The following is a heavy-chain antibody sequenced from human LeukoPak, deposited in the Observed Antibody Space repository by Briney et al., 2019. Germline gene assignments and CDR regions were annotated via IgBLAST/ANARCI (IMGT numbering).Heavy chain of an antibody. V-gene: IGHV3-23*01. Sequence: GGSLRLSCAASGFTFSSYAMSWVRQAPGKGLEWVSAISGSGGSTYYADSVKGRFTISRDNSKNTLYLQMNSLRAEDTAVYYCANSGNYYDSSGYYPECFQHWDQGTLVTVSS. CDR2: ISGSGGST. J-gene: IGHJ1*01. CDR3: ANSGNYYDSSGYYPECFQH. CDR1: GFTFSSYA. D-gene: IGHD3-22*01.